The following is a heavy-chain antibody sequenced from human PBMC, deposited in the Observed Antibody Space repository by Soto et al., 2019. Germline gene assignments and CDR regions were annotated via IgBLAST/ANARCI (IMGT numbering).Heavy chain of an antibody. CDR3: ARDPYHVLMVNAPNLYGMDV. J-gene: IGHJ6*02. Sequence: SETLSLTCTVSGGSISSGSYYCGWIRQPPGKGLEWIGSFYYSGSTYYNLSLKSRVAISVDTSKNQFSLKLNSVTAADTAVYYCARDPYHVLMVNAPNLYGMDVWGQGTTVTVSS. CDR2: FYYSGST. CDR1: GGSISSGSYY. V-gene: IGHV4-39*07. D-gene: IGHD2-8*01.